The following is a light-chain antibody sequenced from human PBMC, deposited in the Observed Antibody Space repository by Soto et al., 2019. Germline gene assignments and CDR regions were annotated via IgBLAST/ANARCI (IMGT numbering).Light chain of an antibody. J-gene: IGKJ1*01. V-gene: IGKV2-30*01. Sequence: DVVMTQSPLSLPVTLGQPASISCRSSQSLVYSDGNTYLNWFQQRPGQSPRRLIYKVSNRDSGVPDRFSGSGSGTDFTLKISRVEAEDVGVYYCMQGTHWPPVSATFGQGTKVEIK. CDR3: MQGTHWPPVSAT. CDR1: QSLVYSDGNTY. CDR2: KVS.